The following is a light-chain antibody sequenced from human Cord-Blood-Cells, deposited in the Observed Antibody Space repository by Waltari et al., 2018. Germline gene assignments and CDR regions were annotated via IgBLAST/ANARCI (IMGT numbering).Light chain of an antibody. CDR2: QDS. CDR3: QAWDSSTAV. V-gene: IGLV3-1*01. CDR1: ESVHRY. Sequence: SYELIQPHSVSVSPGQTASVTCSGAESVHRYACWYQQKPGQSSVMVIYQDSKRPSGIPERFSGSNSGNTATLTISGTQAMDEADYYCQAWDSSTAVFGGGTKLTVL. J-gene: IGLJ2*01.